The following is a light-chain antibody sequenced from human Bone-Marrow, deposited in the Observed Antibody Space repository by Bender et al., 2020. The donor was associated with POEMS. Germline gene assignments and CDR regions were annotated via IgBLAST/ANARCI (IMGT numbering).Light chain of an antibody. CDR2: SSH. V-gene: IGLV1-44*01. Sequence: QSVLTQPPSASGTPGQRVTISCSGGSSNIGAHAVNWYQHLPGTAPKLLIYSSHRRPSEVPDRVSGSRSGTSASLAISGLQSEEEADYYCAVWDDSLNGWVFGGGTKLTVL. CDR3: AVWDDSLNGWV. CDR1: SSNIGAHA. J-gene: IGLJ3*02.